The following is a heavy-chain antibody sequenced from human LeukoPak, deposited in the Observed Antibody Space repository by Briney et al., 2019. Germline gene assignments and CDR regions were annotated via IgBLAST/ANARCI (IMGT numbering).Heavy chain of an antibody. D-gene: IGHD3-10*01. J-gene: IGHJ5*02. CDR2: IKKDGSET. V-gene: IGHV3-7*01. CDR3: VRGRGSYGWFDP. CDR1: GFTFSTSW. Sequence: GGSLRLSCAASGFTFSTSWMSWVRQVPGKGLEWVANIKKDGSETYYVDSVKGRFTISRDNAKNSLYLQMNSLRGEDTAVYYCVRGRGSYGWFDPWGQGTLVTVSS.